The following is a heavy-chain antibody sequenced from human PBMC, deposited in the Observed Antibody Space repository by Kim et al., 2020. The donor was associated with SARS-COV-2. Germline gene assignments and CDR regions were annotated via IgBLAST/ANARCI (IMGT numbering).Heavy chain of an antibody. CDR3: AADHGNSLIRD. D-gene: IGHD6-13*01. V-gene: IGHV3-66*01. J-gene: IGHJ4*02. Sequence: GGSLRLSCAISKFTVTKNYMNWVRQAPGKGLEWVSAIYSSGDTYYSDSVKGRCTISRDNSKNTLYLQLNNMRAEDTAIYYCAADHGNSLIRDWGQGTRITVSS. CDR2: IYSSGDT. CDR1: KFTVTKNY.